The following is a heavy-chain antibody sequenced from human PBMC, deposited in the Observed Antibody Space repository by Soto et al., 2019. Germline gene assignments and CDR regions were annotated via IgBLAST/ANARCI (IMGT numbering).Heavy chain of an antibody. V-gene: IGHV3-23*01. D-gene: IGHD2-21*02. CDR1: GFTFNTYA. Sequence: GGSLRLSCAASGFTFNTYAMNWVRQAPGKGLEWGASISGSGGTINYADSVKGRFTTSRHTSKNTLYLQMNSLSAEDTAVYYCAKGFIVVVTAIRPDDNFDVWGQGTMVTV. CDR3: AKGFIVVVTAIRPDDNFDV. J-gene: IGHJ3*01. CDR2: ISGSGGTI.